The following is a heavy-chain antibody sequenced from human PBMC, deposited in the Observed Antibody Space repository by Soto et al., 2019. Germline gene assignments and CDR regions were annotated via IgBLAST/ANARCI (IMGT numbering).Heavy chain of an antibody. CDR2: IFATSTTI. CDR3: AKDLKYGDYVEY. Sequence: GGSLRLSCVASGFTFNRYSMVWVRQAPGKGLEWVSYIFATSTTIYYADSVKGRFTVSRDNSKNTLYVQMNSLRAEDTAVYYCAKDLKYGDYVEYWGQGTLVTVSS. J-gene: IGHJ4*02. D-gene: IGHD4-17*01. V-gene: IGHV3-48*01. CDR1: GFTFNRYS.